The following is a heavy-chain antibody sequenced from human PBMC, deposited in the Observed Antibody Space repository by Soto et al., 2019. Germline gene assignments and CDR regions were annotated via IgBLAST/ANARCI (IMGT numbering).Heavy chain of an antibody. D-gene: IGHD6-6*01. CDR1: GYTFTGYY. V-gene: IGHV1-2*02. CDR3: ARDLSSSLDY. Sequence: ASVKVSCKASGYTFTGYYMHWVRQAPGQGLEWMGWINPNSGGTNYAQKFQGRVTMTRXTXXSXXXMXLXXLRXDXTAVYYCARDLSSSLDYWGQGTLVTVSS. CDR2: INPNSGGT. J-gene: IGHJ4*02.